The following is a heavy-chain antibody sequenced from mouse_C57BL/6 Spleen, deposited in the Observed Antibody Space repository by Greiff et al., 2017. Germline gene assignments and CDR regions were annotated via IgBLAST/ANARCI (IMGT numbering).Heavy chain of an antibody. CDR2: ILPNSGST. Sequence: VQLQQPGAELVKPGASVKLSCTASGYTFTSYWMPWVKQRPGQGLEWIGMILPNSGSTNYNEKFKSKATLTVDKSTSTAYMQLSSLTSEDSAVYYCARGATGTNGLYYFDYWGQGTTLTVSS. CDR1: GYTFTSYW. D-gene: IGHD4-1*02. V-gene: IGHV1-64*01. CDR3: ARGATGTNGLYYFDY. J-gene: IGHJ2*01.